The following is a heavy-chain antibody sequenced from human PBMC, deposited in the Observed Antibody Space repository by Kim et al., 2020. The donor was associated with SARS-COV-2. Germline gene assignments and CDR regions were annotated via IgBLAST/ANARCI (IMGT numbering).Heavy chain of an antibody. CDR1: GFTLSDYA. D-gene: IGHD2-21*01. Sequence: GGSLRLSCVASGFTLSDYAMSWVRQAPGKGLEWVSAIRKSGTPTYYADSAKGRFTVSRNNSKNKLYLEMRRLSAEDTAVSHCAKGSGDTGYFFDSWGQGTLVTVSS. V-gene: IGHV3-23*01. CDR2: IRKSGTPT. CDR3: AKGSGDTGYFFDS. J-gene: IGHJ4*02.